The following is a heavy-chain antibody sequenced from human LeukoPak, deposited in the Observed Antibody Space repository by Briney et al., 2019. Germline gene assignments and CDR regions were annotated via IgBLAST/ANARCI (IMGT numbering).Heavy chain of an antibody. CDR2: MNPNSGNT. D-gene: IGHD1-14*01. V-gene: IGHV1-8*01. J-gene: IGHJ6*02. Sequence: GASVKVSCKASGYTFTSYDINWVRQATGQGLEWMGWMNPNSGNTGYAQKFQGRVTMTRNTSISTAYMELSSLRSEDTAVYYCARGPGSPYVYYYGMDVWGRGTTVTVSS. CDR3: ARGPGSPYVYYYGMDV. CDR1: GYTFTSYD.